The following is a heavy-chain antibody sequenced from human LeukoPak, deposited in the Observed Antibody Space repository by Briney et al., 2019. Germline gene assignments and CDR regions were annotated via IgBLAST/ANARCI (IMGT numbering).Heavy chain of an antibody. CDR2: IPSTSRYI. J-gene: IGHJ4*02. CDR1: GFTFGPYT. CDR3: ARDGSYFGQYYFDY. D-gene: IGHD1-26*01. V-gene: IGHV3-21*06. Sequence: GGSLRLSCVTSGFTFGPYTMNWVRQAPGKGLEWVTSIPSTSRYISYADSLKGRFTISRDNAKNSLYLQMNSLRVEDTAVYYCARDGSYFGQYYFDYWGQGTVVTVSS.